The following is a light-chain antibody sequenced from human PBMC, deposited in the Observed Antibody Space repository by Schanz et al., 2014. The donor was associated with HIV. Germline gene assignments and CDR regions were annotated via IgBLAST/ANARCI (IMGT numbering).Light chain of an antibody. Sequence: EIVLTQSPGTLSLSPGERATLSCRASQSLLLGYLAWYHQKPGQPPRLLIYGASTRATGIPARFSGSGSGTDFTLTINRLEPEDFAVYYCQQYGSSKYTFGQGTKSEIK. V-gene: IGKV3-20*01. CDR1: QSLLLGY. J-gene: IGKJ2*01. CDR2: GAS. CDR3: QQYGSSKYT.